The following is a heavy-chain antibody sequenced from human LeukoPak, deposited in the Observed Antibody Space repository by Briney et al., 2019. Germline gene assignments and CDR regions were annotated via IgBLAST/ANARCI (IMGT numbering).Heavy chain of an antibody. CDR3: ARCRYSSSWFNDAFDI. Sequence: TLSLTCTVSGGSISSGSYYWSCIRQPAGKGLVWIGRIYTSGSTNYNPSLKSRVTISVDTSKNQFSLKLSSVSAADTGVYFCARCRYSSSWFNDAFDIWGQGTMVTVSS. D-gene: IGHD6-13*01. CDR2: IYTSGST. J-gene: IGHJ3*02. CDR1: GGSISSGSYY. V-gene: IGHV4-61*02.